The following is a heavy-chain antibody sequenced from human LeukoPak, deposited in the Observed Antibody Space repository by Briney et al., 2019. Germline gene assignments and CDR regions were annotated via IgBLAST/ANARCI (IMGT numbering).Heavy chain of an antibody. J-gene: IGHJ4*02. CDR1: GYTFTGYY. V-gene: IGHV1-2*02. D-gene: IGHD5-24*01. Sequence: ASVKVSCKASGYTFTGYYMHWVRQAPGQGLEWMGWINPNSGGTNYAQKFQGRVTMTRDTSISTAYLELRSLRSDDTAVYYCARVDGYNQFGSFDYWGQGNVVTVSS. CDR3: ARVDGYNQFGSFDY. CDR2: INPNSGGT.